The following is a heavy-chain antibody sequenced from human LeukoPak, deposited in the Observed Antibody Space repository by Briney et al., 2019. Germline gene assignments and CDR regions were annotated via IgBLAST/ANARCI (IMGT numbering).Heavy chain of an antibody. CDR2: FNTDGSST. J-gene: IGHJ4*02. D-gene: IGHD2-15*01. V-gene: IGHV3-74*01. CDR3: ARGPLVGAAIDCFDY. Sequence: GGSLRLSCAASGFTFSSYWMHWVRQAPGKGLVWVSRFNTDGSSTSYADSVKGRFTISRDNAKNTLYLQMNSLRAEDTAVYYCARGPLVGAAIDCFDYWGQGTLVTVSS. CDR1: GFTFSSYW.